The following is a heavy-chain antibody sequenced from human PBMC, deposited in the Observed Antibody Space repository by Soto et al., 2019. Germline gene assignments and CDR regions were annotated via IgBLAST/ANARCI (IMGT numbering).Heavy chain of an antibody. D-gene: IGHD3-3*01. CDR1: GFTFSSYV. V-gene: IGHV3-23*01. J-gene: IGHJ4*02. CDR2: ISGSGGST. CDR3: AKVPYDFWSGYYPPLYSDY. Sequence: EVQLLESGGGLVQPGGSLRLSCAASGFTFSSYVMSWVRQAPGKGLEWVSGISGSGGSTYYADSVKGRFTISRDNSKNTLYLQMNSLRAEDTAVYYCAKVPYDFWSGYYPPLYSDYWGQGTLVTVSS.